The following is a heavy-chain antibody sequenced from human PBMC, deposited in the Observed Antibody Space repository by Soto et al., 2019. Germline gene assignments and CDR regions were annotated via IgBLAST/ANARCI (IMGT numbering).Heavy chain of an antibody. CDR2: INHSGTI. J-gene: IGHJ6*02. CDR1: GYSISSGSY. V-gene: IGHV4-38-2*02. D-gene: IGHD2-21*02. CDR3: ARADRTLVTSYSLDV. Sequence: SETLSLTCTVSGYSISSGSYWAWIRQPPGKGPEWIGEINHSGTINFNPSLKSRLTISLDTSKKHFSLKLSSVTDADTAAYYCARADRTLVTSYSLDVWGQGTTVTVSS.